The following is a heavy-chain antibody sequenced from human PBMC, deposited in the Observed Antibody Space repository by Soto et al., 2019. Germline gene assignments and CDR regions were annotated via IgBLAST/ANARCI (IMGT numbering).Heavy chain of an antibody. V-gene: IGHV4-31*03. D-gene: IGHD2-15*01. CDR2: IYYSGST. CDR1: GGSISSGGYY. J-gene: IGHJ6*03. CDR3: ARVAKLGYCSGGSCPRGYYYMDV. Sequence: PSETLSLTCTVSGGSISSGGYYWSWIRQHPGKGLEWIGYIYYSGSTYYNPSLKSRVTISVDTSKNQFSLKLSSVTAADTAVYYCARVAKLGYCSGGSCPRGYYYMDVWGKGTRSPSP.